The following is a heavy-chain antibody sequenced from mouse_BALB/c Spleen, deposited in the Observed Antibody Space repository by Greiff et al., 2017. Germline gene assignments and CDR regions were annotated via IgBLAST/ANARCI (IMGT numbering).Heavy chain of an antibody. D-gene: IGHD1-1*01. CDR1: EYEFPSHD. Sequence: EVHLVESGGGLVQPGESLKLSCESNEYEFPSHDMSWVRKTPEKRLELVAAINSDGGSTYYPDTMERRFIISRDNTKKTLYMQMSRLRSEDTALYYCARQSNGSSYGYFDVWGAGTTVTVSS. CDR2: INSDGGST. V-gene: IGHV5-2*01. CDR3: ARQSNGSSYGYFDV. J-gene: IGHJ1*01.